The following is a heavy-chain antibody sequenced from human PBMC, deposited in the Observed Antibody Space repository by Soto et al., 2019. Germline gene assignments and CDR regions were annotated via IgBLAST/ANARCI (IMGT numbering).Heavy chain of an antibody. Sequence: QITLKESGPTLVKPTQTLTLTCTFSGFSLRTTGVGVGWIRQPPGKPLEWLALIYWDDAKRYNPSLQSRLTITKDTAKNQVVLTMTNMDPVDTATYYCSPRQGRAKMTEQIYWLDPWGQGILVTVSS. CDR1: GFSLRTTGVG. CDR3: SPRQGRAKMTEQIYWLDP. V-gene: IGHV2-5*02. D-gene: IGHD1-26*01. J-gene: IGHJ5*02. CDR2: IYWDDAK.